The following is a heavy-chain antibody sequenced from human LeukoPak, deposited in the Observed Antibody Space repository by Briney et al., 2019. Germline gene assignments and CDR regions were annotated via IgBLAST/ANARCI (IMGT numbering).Heavy chain of an antibody. CDR1: GFTFSSYG. CDR3: VGSTLY. J-gene: IGHJ4*02. Sequence: GGSLRLSCAASGFTFSSYGMSWVRQGPGKGLEWVSSITGSGDSTHYADSVKGRFTISRDNAKNSLYLRMNSLRAEDTAVYYCVGSTLYWGQGTLVTVSS. CDR2: ITGSGDST. V-gene: IGHV3-23*01. D-gene: IGHD2-2*01.